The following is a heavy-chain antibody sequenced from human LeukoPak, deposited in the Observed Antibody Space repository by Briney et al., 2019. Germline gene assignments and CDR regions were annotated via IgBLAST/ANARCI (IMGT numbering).Heavy chain of an antibody. CDR3: ATDLVRGVITWFDP. Sequence: SVKVSCKASGGTFSSYAISWVRQAPGQGLEWMGRIIPIFGTANYAQKFQGRVTITTDESTSTAYMELNSPRSEDTAVYYCATDLVRGVITWFDPWGQGTLVTVSS. J-gene: IGHJ5*02. V-gene: IGHV1-69*05. D-gene: IGHD3-10*01. CDR2: IIPIFGTA. CDR1: GGTFSSYA.